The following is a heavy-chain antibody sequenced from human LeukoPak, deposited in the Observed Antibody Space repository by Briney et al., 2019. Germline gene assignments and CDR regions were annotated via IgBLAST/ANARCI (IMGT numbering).Heavy chain of an antibody. CDR3: ATTVVTGDYYYYMDV. J-gene: IGHJ6*03. Sequence: GASVKVSCKASGYTFTSYGISWVRQAPGQGLEWMGWISAYNGNTNYAQKLLGRVTMTTDTSTSTAYMELRSLRSDDTAVYYCATTVVTGDYYYYMDVWGKGTTVTVSS. CDR2: ISAYNGNT. CDR1: GYTFTSYG. V-gene: IGHV1-18*01. D-gene: IGHD4-23*01.